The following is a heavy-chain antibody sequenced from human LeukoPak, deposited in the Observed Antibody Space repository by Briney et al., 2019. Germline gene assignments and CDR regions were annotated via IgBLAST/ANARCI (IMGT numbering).Heavy chain of an antibody. CDR2: ISNDGSTT. Sequence: GGSLRLSCAASGFTFGSFWMHWVRQVPGKGLVWVSRISNDGSTTSYADSVKGRFTISRDNAKNSLYLQMNSLRAEDTAVYYCARDLGQYYDTSDNWFDPWGQGTLVTVSS. V-gene: IGHV3-74*01. CDR1: GFTFGSFW. D-gene: IGHD3-22*01. J-gene: IGHJ5*02. CDR3: ARDLGQYYDTSDNWFDP.